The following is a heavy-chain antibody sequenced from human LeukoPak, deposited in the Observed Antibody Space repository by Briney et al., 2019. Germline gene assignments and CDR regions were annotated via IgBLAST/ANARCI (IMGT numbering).Heavy chain of an antibody. CDR2: GDYSGGT. J-gene: IGHJ3*02. CDR1: GDSFTSVTDY. D-gene: IGHD3-3*01. CDR3: ATSGTIFDAGDAFDI. V-gene: IGHV4-39*07. Sequence: SETLSLTCTVSGDSFTSVTDYWAWIRQPPGKGLEWIASGDYSGGTYYNPSLKSRVTISVDRSKNQFSLKLSSVTAADTAVYYCATSGTIFDAGDAFDIWGQGTMVTVSS.